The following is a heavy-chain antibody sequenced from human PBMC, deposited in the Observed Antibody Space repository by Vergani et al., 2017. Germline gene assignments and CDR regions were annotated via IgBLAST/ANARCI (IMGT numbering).Heavy chain of an antibody. CDR3: ARIVAGSSSDWYYYYYGMDV. V-gene: IGHV4-59*01. J-gene: IGHJ6*02. Sequence: QVQLQESGPGLVKPSETLSLTCTVSGGSISSYYWSWIRQPPGEGLEWIGYSYYSGSTNYNPSLNSRVTISVDTSKNQFSLKLSSVTAADTAVYYCARIVAGSSSDWYYYYYGMDVWGQGTTVTVSS. D-gene: IGHD3-10*01. CDR2: SYYSGST. CDR1: GGSISSYY.